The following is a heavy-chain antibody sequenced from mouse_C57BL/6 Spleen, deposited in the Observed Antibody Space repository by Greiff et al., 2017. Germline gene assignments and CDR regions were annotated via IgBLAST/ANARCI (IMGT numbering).Heavy chain of an antibody. D-gene: IGHD1-1*02. V-gene: IGHV1-69*01. CDR1: GYTFTSYW. CDR3: ARLGCYGPDGGFAY. J-gene: IGHJ3*01. Sequence: QVQLQQPGAELVMPGASVKLSCKASGYTFTSYWMHWVKQRPGQGLEWIGEIDPSDSYTNYDQKFKGKSTLTVDKSSSTAYMQLSSLTSEDSAVYYCARLGCYGPDGGFAYWGQGTLVTVSA. CDR2: IDPSDSYT.